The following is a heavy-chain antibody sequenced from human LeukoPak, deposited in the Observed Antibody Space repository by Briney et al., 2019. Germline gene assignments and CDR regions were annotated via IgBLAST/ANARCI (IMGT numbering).Heavy chain of an antibody. CDR3: ARDGMDV. CDR2: ISYDESNK. J-gene: IGHJ6*02. V-gene: IGHV3-30*03. CDR1: GFTFSSYG. Sequence: GRSLRLSCAASGFTFSSYGMHWVRQAPGKGLEWVAVISYDESNKYYADSVKGRFTISRDNSKNTLYLQMNSLRAEDTAVYYCARDGMDVWGQGTTVTVSS.